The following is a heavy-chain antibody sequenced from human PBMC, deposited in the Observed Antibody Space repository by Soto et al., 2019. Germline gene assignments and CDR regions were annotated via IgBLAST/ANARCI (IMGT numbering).Heavy chain of an antibody. D-gene: IGHD3-22*01. V-gene: IGHV3-30*18. J-gene: IGHJ1*01. CDR1: GFTFSSYG. CDR2: ISYDGSNK. Sequence: ESGGGVVQPGRSLRLSCAASGFTFSSYGMHWVRQAPGKGLEWVAVISYDGSNKYYADSVKGRFTISRDNSKNTLYLQMNSLRAEDTAVYYCAKVGAYDSSGYSTEYFQHWGQGTLVIVSS. CDR3: AKVGAYDSSGYSTEYFQH.